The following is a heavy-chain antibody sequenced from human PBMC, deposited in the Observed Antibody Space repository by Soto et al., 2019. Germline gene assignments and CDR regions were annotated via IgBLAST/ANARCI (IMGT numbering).Heavy chain of an antibody. CDR2: IYYSGST. CDR1: GGSISSSSYY. D-gene: IGHD5-18*01. CDR3: ASSSTSNGTTIQLWLYPPPDYYYYGMDV. Sequence: SETLSLTCTVSGGSISSSSYYWGWIRQPPGKGLEWIGSIYYSGSTYYNPSLKSRVTISVDTSKNQFSLKLSSVTAADTAVYYCASSSTSNGTTIQLWLYPPPDYYYYGMDVWGQGTTVTVSS. J-gene: IGHJ6*02. V-gene: IGHV4-39*01.